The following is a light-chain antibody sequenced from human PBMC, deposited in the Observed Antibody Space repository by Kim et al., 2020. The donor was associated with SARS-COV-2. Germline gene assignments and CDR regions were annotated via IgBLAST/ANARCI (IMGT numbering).Light chain of an antibody. CDR2: DVS. Sequence: QSITISCTGPSSDFGGYNYVSWYQQHPGKAPKLMIYDVSNRPSGVSNRFSGSKSGNTASLTISGLQAEDEADYYCSSYTSSSTLAVFGGGTKLTVL. V-gene: IGLV2-14*03. CDR3: SSYTSSSTLAV. CDR1: SSDFGGYNY. J-gene: IGLJ3*02.